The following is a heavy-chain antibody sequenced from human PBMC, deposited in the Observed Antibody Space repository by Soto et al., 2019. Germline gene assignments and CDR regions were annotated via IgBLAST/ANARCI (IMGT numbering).Heavy chain of an antibody. Sequence: VQLVESGGGVVQPGRSLRLSCAASGFTFSDYAMHWVRQAPGKGLEWVAVVSHDGRNTHSADSVKGRFTISRDSSKNTVSLEMNILRAEDTAVYYCAKGGRQWMVTSDFNYWGQGALVTVSS. CDR1: GFTFSDYA. D-gene: IGHD6-19*01. CDR3: AKGGRQWMVTSDFNY. V-gene: IGHV3-30*18. CDR2: VSHDGRNT. J-gene: IGHJ4*02.